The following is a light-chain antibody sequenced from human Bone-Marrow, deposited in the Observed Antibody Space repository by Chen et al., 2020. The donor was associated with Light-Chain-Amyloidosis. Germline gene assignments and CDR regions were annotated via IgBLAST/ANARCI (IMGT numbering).Light chain of an antibody. Sequence: EIVPTQSPATLSVPPGGRANLSCRASKNVNNNLAWYQQKPGQAPRLLIYGASTRATGIPARFSSAESGTEFTLTISSMQSEDFAIYYCQQFDKGPRTFGQGTKVEIK. V-gene: IGKV3-15*01. CDR1: KNVNNN. CDR2: GAS. CDR3: QQFDKGPRT. J-gene: IGKJ1*01.